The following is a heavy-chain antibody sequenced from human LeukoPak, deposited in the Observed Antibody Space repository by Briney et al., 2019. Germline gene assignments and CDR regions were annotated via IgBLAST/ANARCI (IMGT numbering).Heavy chain of an antibody. CDR2: ISWNSGSI. V-gene: IGHV3-9*01. J-gene: IGHJ4*02. CDR1: GFTFDDYA. Sequence: PGGSLRLSCAASGFTFDDYAMHWVRQAPGKGLEWVSGISWNSGSIGYADSVKGRFTISRDNAKNSLYLQMNSLRAEDTALYYCAKDISYGYGQLSVYYFDYWGQGTLVTVPS. CDR3: AKDISYGYGQLSVYYFDY. D-gene: IGHD5-18*01.